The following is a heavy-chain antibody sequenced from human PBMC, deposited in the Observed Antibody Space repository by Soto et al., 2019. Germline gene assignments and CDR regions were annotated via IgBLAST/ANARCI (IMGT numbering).Heavy chain of an antibody. CDR1: GGSISSGGYY. D-gene: IGHD3-10*01. CDR3: ARELWFGEAYYYYGMDV. J-gene: IGHJ6*02. V-gene: IGHV4-31*03. CDR2: IFYSKST. Sequence: QVQLQESGPGLVKPSQTLSLTCTVSGGSISSGGYYWSWIRQHPGKGLEWIGYIFYSKSTYYNPSLKSRVTISADTSKNQFSLKLSSVTAADTAVYYCARELWFGEAYYYYGMDVWGQGTTVTVSS.